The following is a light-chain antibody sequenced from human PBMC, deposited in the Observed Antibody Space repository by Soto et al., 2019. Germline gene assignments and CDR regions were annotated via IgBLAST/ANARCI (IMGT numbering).Light chain of an antibody. CDR3: QSYDSSLSGYV. CDR1: SSNIGAGYD. J-gene: IGLJ1*01. V-gene: IGLV1-40*01. Sequence: HSVLTQPPSVSGAPGQRVTISCTGSSSNIGAGYDVHWYQQLPGTAPKLLIYGNSNRPSGVPDRFSGSKSGTSASLAITGLQAEDAADYYCQSYDSSLSGYVFGTGTKLTVL. CDR2: GNS.